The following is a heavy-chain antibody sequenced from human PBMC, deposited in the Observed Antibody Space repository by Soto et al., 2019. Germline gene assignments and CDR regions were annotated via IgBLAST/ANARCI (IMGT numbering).Heavy chain of an antibody. J-gene: IGHJ3*02. D-gene: IGHD4-17*01. Sequence: SETLSLTCAVYGGSFSGYYWSWIRQPPGKGLEWIGEINHSGSTNYNPSLKSRVTISVDTSKNQFSLKLSSVTAADTAVYYCATAPDYDAFDIWGQGTMVTVSS. CDR3: ATAPDYDAFDI. CDR1: GGSFSGYY. V-gene: IGHV4-34*01. CDR2: INHSGST.